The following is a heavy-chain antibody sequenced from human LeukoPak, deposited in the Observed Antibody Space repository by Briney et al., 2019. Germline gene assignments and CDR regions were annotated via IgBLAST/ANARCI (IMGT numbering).Heavy chain of an antibody. CDR2: IRSKAYGGTT. V-gene: IGHV3-49*04. Sequence: GGSLRLSCAASGLTFSTYAMSWVRQAPGKGLEWVGFIRSKAYGGTTEYAASVKGRFTISRDDSKSIAYLQMNSLKTEDTAVYYCTRGAEDWFDPWGQGTLVTVSS. J-gene: IGHJ5*02. CDR3: TRGAEDWFDP. CDR1: GLTFSTYA.